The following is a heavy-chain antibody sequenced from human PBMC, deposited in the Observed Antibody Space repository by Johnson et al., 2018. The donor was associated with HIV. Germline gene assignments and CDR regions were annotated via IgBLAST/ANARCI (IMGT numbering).Heavy chain of an antibody. Sequence: QVQLVESGGGVVQPGGSLRLSCAASGFTFSNAWMSWVRQAPGKGLDCVAVISYDGINKYYADSVKGRFTISRDDSKNTAYLQMNSLKTEDTAVYYCTRQADIWGQGTMVTVSS. V-gene: IGHV3-30-3*01. CDR1: GFTFSNAW. J-gene: IGHJ3*02. CDR3: TRQADI. CDR2: ISYDGINK.